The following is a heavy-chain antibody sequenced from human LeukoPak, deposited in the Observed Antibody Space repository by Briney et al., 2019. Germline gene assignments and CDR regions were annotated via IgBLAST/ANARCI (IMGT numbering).Heavy chain of an antibody. CDR1: GFTFSSYA. Sequence: QPGGSLRLSCAASGFTFSSYAMSWVRQAPGKGLEWVSGVSGSGGSTYYADSVKGRFTTSRDNSKDTLYLQMNSLRAEDTAVYYCASLTLGYCSSTSCYPFDYWGQGTLVTVSS. CDR2: VSGSGGST. J-gene: IGHJ4*02. D-gene: IGHD2-2*01. CDR3: ASLTLGYCSSTSCYPFDY. V-gene: IGHV3-23*01.